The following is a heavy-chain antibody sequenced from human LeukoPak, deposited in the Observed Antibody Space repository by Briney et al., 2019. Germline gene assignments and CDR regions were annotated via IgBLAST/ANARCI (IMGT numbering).Heavy chain of an antibody. D-gene: IGHD3-10*01. CDR3: ARSMVRGVSRGYYYGMDV. CDR2: ISSSSSYK. V-gene: IGHV3-21*01. Sequence: GGSLRLSCAASGFTFSHYNMNWVRRAPGKGLEWVSSISSSSSYKDYADSVKGRFTISRDNAKNSLYLQMNSLRAEDTAVYYCARSMVRGVSRGYYYGMDVWGQGTTVTVSS. J-gene: IGHJ6*02. CDR1: GFTFSHYN.